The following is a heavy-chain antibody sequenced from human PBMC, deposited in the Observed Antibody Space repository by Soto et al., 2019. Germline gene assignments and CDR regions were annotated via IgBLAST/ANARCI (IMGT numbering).Heavy chain of an antibody. J-gene: IGHJ4*02. CDR3: AKDKVCSGGSCYYDY. D-gene: IGHD2-15*01. Sequence: EVQLLEAGGDLIQPGGSLRLSCAASGFTFSSYTMTWVRQAPGKGLEWVSAINGGGGSTYYADSVKGRFTISRDNSKDTLHLQMNSLRAEDTAVYYCAKDKVCSGGSCYYDYWGQGTLVTVSS. CDR2: INGGGGST. CDR1: GFTFSSYT. V-gene: IGHV3-23*01.